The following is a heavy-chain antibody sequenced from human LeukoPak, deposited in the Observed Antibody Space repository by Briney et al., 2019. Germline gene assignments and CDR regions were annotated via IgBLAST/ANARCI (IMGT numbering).Heavy chain of an antibody. Sequence: ASVKVSCKASGYTFTGYYLFWVRQAPGQGLEWMGWINPNSGARKYAQEFQGRVTLTRDTSIRTTYMELSSLRSDDTAVYYCARDERYSYGDNHYPDLGFWGQGTPVTVSS. D-gene: IGHD4/OR15-4a*01. CDR1: GYTFTGYY. CDR2: INPNSGAR. CDR3: ARDERYSYGDNHYPDLGF. V-gene: IGHV1-2*02. J-gene: IGHJ4*02.